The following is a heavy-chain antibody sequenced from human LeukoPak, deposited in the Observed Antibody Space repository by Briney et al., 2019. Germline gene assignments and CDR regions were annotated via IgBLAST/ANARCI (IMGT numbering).Heavy chain of an antibody. CDR2: ISYDGSNK. CDR1: GFTVSSNY. J-gene: IGHJ4*02. CDR3: AKGGRYSYGPRPLDY. V-gene: IGHV3-30*18. D-gene: IGHD5-18*01. Sequence: GGSLRLSCAASGFTVSSNYMSWVRQAPGKGLEWVAVISYDGSNKYYADSVKGRFTISRDNSKNTLYLQMNSLRAEDTAVYYCAKGGRYSYGPRPLDYWGQGTLVTVSS.